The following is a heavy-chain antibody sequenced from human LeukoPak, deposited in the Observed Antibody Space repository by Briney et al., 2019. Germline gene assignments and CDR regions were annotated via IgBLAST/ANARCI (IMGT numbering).Heavy chain of an antibody. V-gene: IGHV4-61*01. CDR3: ARGVDCSDFAFDI. CDR2: VYYTGSA. Sequence: SETLSLTCTVSGASVSSGYYYWSWIRQPPRKGLEWIGYVYYTGSANYNPSLKSRVTISLDTSKSQFSLKLSSVTAADTAVYFCARGVDCSDFAFDIWGQGTMVTVSS. D-gene: IGHD2-15*01. CDR1: GASVSSGYYY. J-gene: IGHJ3*02.